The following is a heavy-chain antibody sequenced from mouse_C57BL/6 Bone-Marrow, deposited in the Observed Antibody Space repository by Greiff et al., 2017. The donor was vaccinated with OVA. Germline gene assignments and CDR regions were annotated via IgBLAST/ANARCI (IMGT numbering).Heavy chain of an antibody. Sequence: VQLKQPGAELVMPGASVKLSCKASGYTFTSYWMPWVKQRPGQGLEWIGEIDPSDSYTNYNQKFKGKSTLTVDKSSSTAYMQLSSLTSEDSAVYYCARGARMEYWGQGNSVIVSA. CDR1: GYTFTSYW. CDR3: ARGARMEY. J-gene: IGHJ4*01. CDR2: IDPSDSYT. V-gene: IGHV1-69*01.